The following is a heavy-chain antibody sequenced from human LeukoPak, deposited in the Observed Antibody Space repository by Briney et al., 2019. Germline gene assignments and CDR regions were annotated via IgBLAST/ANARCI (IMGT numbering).Heavy chain of an antibody. CDR3: ARHGHCTNGVCYSNYYYYMDV. D-gene: IGHD2-8*01. CDR2: IYPDDSDT. CDR1: GYSFTSYW. Sequence: GESLKISCKGSGYSFTSYWIGWGRQMPGKGLEWMGIIYPDDSDTRYSPSFEGQVIISVEKSISTAYLQWSSLKASDTATYYCARHGHCTNGVCYSNYYYYMDVWGKGTTVTVSS. V-gene: IGHV5-51*01. J-gene: IGHJ6*03.